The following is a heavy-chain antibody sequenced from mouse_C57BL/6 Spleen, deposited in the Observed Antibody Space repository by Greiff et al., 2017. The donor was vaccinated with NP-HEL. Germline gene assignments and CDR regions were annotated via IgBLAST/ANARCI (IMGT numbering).Heavy chain of an antibody. V-gene: IGHV1-72*01. D-gene: IGHD2-3*01. J-gene: IGHJ3*01. CDR2: IDPNSGGT. CDR1: GYTFTSYW. CDR3: ARGGTDGYYEAWFAY. Sequence: QVQLQQPGAELVKPGASVKLSCKASGYTFTSYWMHWVKQRPGRGLEWIGRIDPNSGGTKYNEKFKSKATLTVDQPSSTAYMQLSSLTSEDSAVYDCARGGTDGYYEAWFAYWGQGTLVTVSA.